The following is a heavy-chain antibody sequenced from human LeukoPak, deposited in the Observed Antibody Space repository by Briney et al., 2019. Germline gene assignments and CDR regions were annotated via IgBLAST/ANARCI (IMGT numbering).Heavy chain of an antibody. CDR3: AGYDSSGYYFD. V-gene: IGHV4-31*03. J-gene: IGHJ4*02. CDR2: IYYSGST. D-gene: IGHD3-22*01. Sequence: SEALSLTCTVSGGSISSGGYYWSWIRQHPGKGLEWIGYIYYSGSTYYNPSLKSRVTISVDTSKNQFSLKLSSVTAADTAVYYCAGYDSSGYYFDWGQGTLVTVSS. CDR1: GGSISSGGYY.